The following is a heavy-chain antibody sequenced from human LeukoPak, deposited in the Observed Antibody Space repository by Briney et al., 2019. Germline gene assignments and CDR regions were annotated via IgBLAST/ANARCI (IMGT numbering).Heavy chain of an antibody. CDR1: GFTFSSYS. Sequence: GGSLRLSCAASGFTFSSYSMNWVRQAPGKGLEWVSSISSSSSYIYYADSVKGRFTISRDNAKNSLYLQMNSLRAEDTAVYYCARVAPDYDAFVIWGQGTMVTVSS. CDR3: ARVAPDYDAFVI. CDR2: ISSSSSYI. V-gene: IGHV3-21*01. J-gene: IGHJ3*02. D-gene: IGHD5-12*01.